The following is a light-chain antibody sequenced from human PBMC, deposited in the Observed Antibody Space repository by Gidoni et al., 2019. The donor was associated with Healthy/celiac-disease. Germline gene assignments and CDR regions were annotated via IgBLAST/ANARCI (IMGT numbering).Light chain of an antibody. V-gene: IGKV3-11*01. CDR3: QQRSNWPLT. CDR1: QSVSSY. J-gene: IGKJ3*01. Sequence: EIVLTHSPATLPLSPGERATLTCRASQSVSSYLSWDKQKPGQAPRLLIYEASNRATGIPARFSGSGSGTDFTLTISSLEPEDFAVYYCQQRSNWPLTFGPGTKVDIK. CDR2: EAS.